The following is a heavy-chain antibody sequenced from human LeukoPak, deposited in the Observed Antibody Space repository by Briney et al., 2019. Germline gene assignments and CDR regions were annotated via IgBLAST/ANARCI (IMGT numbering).Heavy chain of an antibody. J-gene: IGHJ5*02. CDR3: ARDRTDSSGYYNT. CDR2: ISSSGSTI. V-gene: IGHV3-11*01. D-gene: IGHD3-22*01. Sequence: YISSSGSTIYYADSVKGRFTISRDNAKNSLYLQMNSLRAEDTAVYYCARDRTDSSGYYNTWGQGTLVTVSS.